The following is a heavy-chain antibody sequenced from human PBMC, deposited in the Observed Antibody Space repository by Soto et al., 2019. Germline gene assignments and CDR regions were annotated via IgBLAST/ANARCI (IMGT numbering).Heavy chain of an antibody. CDR3: AREAVKQWLVLDY. CDR2: ISYDGSNK. V-gene: IGHV3-30-3*01. Sequence: PGGSLRLSCAASVFPLSSYAMHWVRQAPGKGLEWVAVISYDGSNKYYADSVKGRFTISRDNSKNTLYLQMNSLRAEDTAVYYCAREAVKQWLVLDYWGQGTLVTVSS. D-gene: IGHD6-19*01. CDR1: VFPLSSYA. J-gene: IGHJ4*02.